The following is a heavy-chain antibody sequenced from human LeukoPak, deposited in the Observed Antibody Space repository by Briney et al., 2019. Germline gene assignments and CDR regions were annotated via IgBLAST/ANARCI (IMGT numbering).Heavy chain of an antibody. CDR3: ARWGSTSCYDY. V-gene: IGHV3-64*02. CDR1: GFTFNNYW. D-gene: IGHD2-2*01. J-gene: IGHJ4*02. CDR2: ISTNGDGT. Sequence: PGGSLRLSCTPSGFTFNNYWMHWVRQAPGKGLEYVSAISTNGDGTYYADSVKGRFTISRDNSKNTLFLQMGSLRADDMAVYYCARWGSTSCYDYWGQGTLVTVSS.